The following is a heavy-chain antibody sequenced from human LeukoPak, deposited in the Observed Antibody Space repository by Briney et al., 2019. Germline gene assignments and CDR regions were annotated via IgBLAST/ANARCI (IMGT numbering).Heavy chain of an antibody. CDR1: GFTFSSYA. J-gene: IGHJ3*02. V-gene: IGHV3-30*04. CDR2: ISYGGSDK. CDR3: ARDRDSNGYYSSMGI. Sequence: GRSLRLSCAASGFTFSSYAIHWVRQSPGKGLEWVAVISYGGSDKYYADSVKGRFSISRDNSKNTVYLQINSLRGDDTAVYYCARDRDSNGYYSSMGIWGQGTMVAVSS. D-gene: IGHD3-22*01.